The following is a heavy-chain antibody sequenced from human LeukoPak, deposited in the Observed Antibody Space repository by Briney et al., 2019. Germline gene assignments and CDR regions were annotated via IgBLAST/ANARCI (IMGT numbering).Heavy chain of an antibody. J-gene: IGHJ4*02. D-gene: IGHD1-26*01. V-gene: IGHV1-18*01. CDR1: GYTFTSYG. CDR3: ARDRGSIVGATTFDY. Sequence: ASVKVSCKPSGYTFTSYGISWVRQAPGQGLEWMGWISAYNGNTNYAQKLQGRVTMTTDTSTSTAYMELRSLRSDDTAVYYCARDRGSIVGATTFDYWGQGTLVTVSS. CDR2: ISAYNGNT.